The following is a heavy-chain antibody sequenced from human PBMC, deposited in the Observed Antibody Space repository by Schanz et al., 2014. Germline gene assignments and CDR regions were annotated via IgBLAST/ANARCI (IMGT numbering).Heavy chain of an antibody. Sequence: QVPLVQSGAEVRKPGSSVRVSCKASGGTFTSYAFSWVRQAPGQGLEWMGRIIPIVDITNYAQKFLGRVQITADKSKSTAYMELKSLRSADTAVYFCATIGVNDYWRFGLDLWGQGTTVTVSS. V-gene: IGHV1-69*04. J-gene: IGHJ6*02. CDR3: ATIGVNDYWRFGLDL. D-gene: IGHD3-16*01. CDR2: IIPIVDIT. CDR1: GGTFTSYA.